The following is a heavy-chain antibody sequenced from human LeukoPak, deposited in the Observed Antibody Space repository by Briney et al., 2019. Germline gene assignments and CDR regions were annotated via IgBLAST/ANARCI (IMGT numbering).Heavy chain of an antibody. CDR3: ARPLYYYESGGLSALDQ. D-gene: IGHD3-22*01. V-gene: IGHV4-59*12. Sequence: PSETLSLTCTVSGGSISNYYWSWIRQPPGKGLEWIGNLYYSGSTNYIPSLKSRMSTSVDTIKNQFSLKLNSVTAADRAVYYCARPLYYYESGGLSALDQWGQGTLVSVSS. J-gene: IGHJ4*02. CDR2: LYYSGST. CDR1: GGSISNYY.